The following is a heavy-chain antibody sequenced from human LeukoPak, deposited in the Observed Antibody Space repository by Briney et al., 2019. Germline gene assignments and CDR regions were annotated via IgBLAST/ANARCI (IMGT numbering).Heavy chain of an antibody. Sequence: ASVKVSCKASGYTFTSYYMHWVRQAPGQGLEWMGIINPSGGSTSYAQKFQGRVTMTRDTSTSTVYMELSSLRSEDTAVYYCARDRPRYCSSTSCYNAFDIWGQGTMVTVSS. V-gene: IGHV1-46*01. CDR1: GYTFTSYY. J-gene: IGHJ3*02. CDR3: ARDRPRYCSSTSCYNAFDI. CDR2: INPSGGST. D-gene: IGHD2-2*02.